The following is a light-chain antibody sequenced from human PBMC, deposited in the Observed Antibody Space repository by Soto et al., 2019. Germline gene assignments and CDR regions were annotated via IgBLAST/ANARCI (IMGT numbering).Light chain of an antibody. Sequence: LSLSPGERATLSCRASQSISDLAWYRQKPGQAPRLLIYGASTRATGIPDRFSGSGSGTDFTLTITRLEPEDFAVYYCQHYGSTVTVGGGTKVDIK. J-gene: IGKJ4*01. V-gene: IGKV3-20*01. CDR1: QSISD. CDR2: GAS. CDR3: QHYGSTVT.